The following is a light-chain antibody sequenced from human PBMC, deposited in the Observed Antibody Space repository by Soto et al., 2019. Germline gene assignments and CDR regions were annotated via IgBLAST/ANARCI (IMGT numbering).Light chain of an antibody. J-gene: IGKJ1*01. V-gene: IGKV3-20*01. CDR2: GAS. Sequence: EIVLTQSPGTLSLSPGERATLSCRASQSVSSNNLAWYQQRPGQAPRLLIYGASTRATGIPDRFSGSGSGTDFTLTISRLEPEDLAMYYWQKYGDSPRTFGQGTKVEIK. CDR1: QSVSSNN. CDR3: QKYGDSPRT.